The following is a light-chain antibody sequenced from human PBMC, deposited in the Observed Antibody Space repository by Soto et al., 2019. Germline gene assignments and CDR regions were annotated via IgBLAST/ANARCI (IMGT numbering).Light chain of an antibody. V-gene: IGKV3-11*01. CDR2: DAS. CDR3: QQRASWPPSLT. J-gene: IGKJ4*01. Sequence: EIVLTQSPAPVSLSPGKGATLSCRARQSIGTYLAWYQQKPGLPPRLLFYDASKSATGIPARFSGSGSGTDFTLTISSLEPEDFAVYYCQQRASWPPSLTFGGGTKVEI. CDR1: QSIGTY.